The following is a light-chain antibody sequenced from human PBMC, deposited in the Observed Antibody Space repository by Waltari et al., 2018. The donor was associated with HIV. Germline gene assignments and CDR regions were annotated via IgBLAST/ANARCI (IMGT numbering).Light chain of an antibody. CDR1: QDISKY. V-gene: IGKV1-33*01. CDR3: QQSDNLPHT. CDR2: DAS. Sequence: DIQMTKSPSSLSASVGDIVTITCQASQDISKYLHWYQQKPGKAPNLLIYDASNLETGVPSKFSGSRSETYFTFTNSSLQPEDIATYYCQQSDNLPHTIGGGTKVEV. J-gene: IGKJ4*01.